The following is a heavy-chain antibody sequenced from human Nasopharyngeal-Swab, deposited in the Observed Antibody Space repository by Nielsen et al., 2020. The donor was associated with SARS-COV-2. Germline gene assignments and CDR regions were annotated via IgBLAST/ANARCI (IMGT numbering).Heavy chain of an antibody. Sequence: GESLKISCQASGYIFTFHWIGWVRQLPGKGLEWMGIIYPGASATKYSPSFQGQVTMSVDKSTSTAYLQWSSLKASDTAIYYCARFCRGASGGACHTGGEHQNYNMNVWGKGTTVTVSS. CDR2: IYPGASAT. J-gene: IGHJ6*03. CDR1: GYIFTFHW. V-gene: IGHV5-51*01. CDR3: ARFCRGASGGACHTGGEHQNYNMNV. D-gene: IGHD2-21*02.